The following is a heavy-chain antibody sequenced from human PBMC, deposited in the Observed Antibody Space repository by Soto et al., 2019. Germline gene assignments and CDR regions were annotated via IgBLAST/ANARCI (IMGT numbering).Heavy chain of an antibody. V-gene: IGHV1-18*01. Sequence: ASVKVSCKASGYTFSSSGISWVRQAPGQGLEWMGWISTHNENINYAQRFQGRVTMTRDTSTSTAYMEMRSLGSDDTAVYYCGREILFSSNRCDYRVIDVSAQGTTVPVS. CDR1: GYTFSSSG. CDR3: GREILFSSNRCDYRVIDV. D-gene: IGHD2-2*01. J-gene: IGHJ6*02. CDR2: ISTHNENI.